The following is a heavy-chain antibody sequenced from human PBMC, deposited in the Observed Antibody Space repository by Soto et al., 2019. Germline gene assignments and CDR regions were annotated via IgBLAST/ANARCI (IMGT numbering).Heavy chain of an antibody. CDR2: SSDGGGNT. CDR3: AQTTPSIHWFDP. D-gene: IGHD1-1*01. Sequence: EVQLLESGGGLVQPGGSLRLSCAASGFTFSSYAMSWVRQAPGKGLEWVSASSDGGGNTYYRDAVTGRFTISRDNSNNTLYLQMNSLRAEDTAVFFCAQTTPSIHWFDPWGQGTLVTVSS. J-gene: IGHJ5*02. CDR1: GFTFSSYA. V-gene: IGHV3-23*01.